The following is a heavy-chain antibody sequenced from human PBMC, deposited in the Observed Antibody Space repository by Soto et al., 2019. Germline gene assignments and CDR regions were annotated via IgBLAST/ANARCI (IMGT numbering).Heavy chain of an antibody. CDR2: ILYSGST. CDR1: GGSITRNNHY. Sequence: SETLSLTCIVSGGSITRNNHYWGWIRQSPGKGPEWIGSILYSGSTNYNPSLKSRVTLSVETSKNQFSLKMSSVTAADTALYYCARLGSSGWYQGSYFDYWGQGTLVTVSS. V-gene: IGHV4-39*01. CDR3: ARLGSSGWYQGSYFDY. J-gene: IGHJ4*02. D-gene: IGHD6-19*01.